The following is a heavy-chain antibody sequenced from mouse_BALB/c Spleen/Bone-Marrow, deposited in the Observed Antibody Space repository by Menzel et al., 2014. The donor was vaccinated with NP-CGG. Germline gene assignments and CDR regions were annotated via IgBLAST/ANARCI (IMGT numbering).Heavy chain of an antibody. D-gene: IGHD1-1*01. CDR2: IHYSGST. CDR1: GYSITSGYS. V-gene: IGHV3-1*02. Sequence: EVKLMESGPDLVKPSQSLSLTCTVTGYSITSGYSCHWIRQFPGNKLEWMGYIHYSGSTNYNPSLESRISITRDTSKNQFFLQLNSVTTEDTVTCYCARRKGYYYGFDYWGQGTTLTVSS. J-gene: IGHJ2*01. CDR3: ARRKGYYYGFDY.